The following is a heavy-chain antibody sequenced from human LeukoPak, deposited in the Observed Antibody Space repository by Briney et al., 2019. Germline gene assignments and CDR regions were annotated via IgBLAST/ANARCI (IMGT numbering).Heavy chain of an antibody. CDR1: GFTFSSYS. V-gene: IGHV3-21*01. CDR3: AKAVAAAGTYYYYMDV. Sequence: EGSLRLSCAASGFTFSSYSMNWVRQAPGKGLEWVSSISSGSSYIYYADSVKGRFTISRDNSKNTLYLQMNSLRAEDTAVYYCAKAVAAAGTYYYYMDVWGKGTTVTISS. J-gene: IGHJ6*03. D-gene: IGHD6-13*01. CDR2: ISSGSSYI.